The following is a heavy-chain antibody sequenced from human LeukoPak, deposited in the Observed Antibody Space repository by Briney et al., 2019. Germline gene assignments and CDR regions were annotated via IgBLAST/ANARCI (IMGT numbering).Heavy chain of an antibody. J-gene: IGHJ4*02. CDR3: ARGTNYYDSSGYYPEEVYFDY. D-gene: IGHD3-22*01. Sequence: SVKVSCKASGYTFTSYAMNWVRQAPGQGLEWMGGVIPIFGTANYAQKFQGRVTITADESTSTAYMELSSLRSEDPAVYYCARGTNYYDSSGYYPEEVYFDYWGQGTLVTVSS. CDR1: GYTFTSYA. V-gene: IGHV1-69*13. CDR2: VIPIFGTA.